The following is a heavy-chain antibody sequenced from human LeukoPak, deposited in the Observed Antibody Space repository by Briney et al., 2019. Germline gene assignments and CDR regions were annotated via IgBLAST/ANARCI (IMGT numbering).Heavy chain of an antibody. CDR2: IKSKSDGGKA. CDR3: ATGGSAWSFDY. Sequence: GWSLRLACAAWGFILSKAWMGWVGRAPGKGLEWVGHIKSKSDGGKADYGAPVKGRFTISRDDSKDTVHLQMNSLKSEDTAVYYCATGGSAWSFDYWGQGSLVTVSS. D-gene: IGHD6-19*01. V-gene: IGHV3-15*01. J-gene: IGHJ4*02. CDR1: GFILSKAW.